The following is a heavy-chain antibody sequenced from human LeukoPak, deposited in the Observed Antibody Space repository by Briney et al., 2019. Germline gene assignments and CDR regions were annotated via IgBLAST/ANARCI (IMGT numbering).Heavy chain of an antibody. CDR3: ARGSGSFSGGFDY. CDR2: IWSDGSNK. Sequence: VGSLRLSCAASGFTFSSYGMCWVRQTPGKGLEWVAIIWSDGSNKYYADSVKGRFTISRDNSKNTLYLQMNSLRAEDTAVYYCARGSGSFSGGFDYWGQGTLVTVSS. J-gene: IGHJ4*02. CDR1: GFTFSSYG. V-gene: IGHV3-33*08. D-gene: IGHD1-26*01.